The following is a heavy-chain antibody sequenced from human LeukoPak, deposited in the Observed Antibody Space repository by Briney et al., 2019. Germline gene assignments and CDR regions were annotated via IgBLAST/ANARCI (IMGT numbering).Heavy chain of an antibody. CDR3: ATTITTLIAVAGKGSFDY. V-gene: IGHV1-24*01. CDR1: GYTLTGLS. J-gene: IGHJ4*02. CDR2: FDPEDGET. Sequence: ASVKVSCKVSGYTLTGLSMHWVRQAPGKGLEWMGGFDPEDGETIYAQKFQGRVTMTEDTSTDTAYMELSSLRSEDTAVYYCATTITTLIAVAGKGSFDYWGQGTLVTVSS. D-gene: IGHD6-19*01.